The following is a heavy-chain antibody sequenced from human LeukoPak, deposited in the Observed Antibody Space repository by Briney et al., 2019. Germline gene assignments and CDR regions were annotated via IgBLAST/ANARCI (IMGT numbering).Heavy chain of an antibody. D-gene: IGHD6-6*01. V-gene: IGHV3-48*04. CDR3: AKAIAARSPFDAFDI. Sequence: GGSLRLSCAASGFTFSSYSMNWVRQAPGKGLEWVSYISSSSSTIYYADSVKGRFTISRDNAKNSLYLQMNSLRAEDTAVYYCAKAIAARSPFDAFDIWGQGTMVTVSS. CDR1: GFTFSSYS. CDR2: ISSSSSTI. J-gene: IGHJ3*02.